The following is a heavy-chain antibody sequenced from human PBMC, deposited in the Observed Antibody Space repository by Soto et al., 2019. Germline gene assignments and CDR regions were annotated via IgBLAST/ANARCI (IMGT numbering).Heavy chain of an antibody. Sequence: GGSLRLSCAASGFTFSSYSMNWVRQAPGKGLEWVSSISSSSSYIYYADSVKGRFTISRDNAKNSLYLQMSSLRAEDTAVYYCAREDQWLVRGIDYWGQGTLVTVSS. V-gene: IGHV3-21*01. CDR3: AREDQWLVRGIDY. J-gene: IGHJ4*02. CDR1: GFTFSSYS. D-gene: IGHD6-19*01. CDR2: ISSSSSYI.